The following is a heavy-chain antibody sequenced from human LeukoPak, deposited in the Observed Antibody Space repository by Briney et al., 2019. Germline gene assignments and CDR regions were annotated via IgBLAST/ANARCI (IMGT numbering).Heavy chain of an antibody. J-gene: IGHJ5*02. D-gene: IGHD2-2*01. CDR1: GGSISSYY. CDR3: ATSKPDLDT. V-gene: IGHV4-59*08. Sequence: SETLSLTCTVYGGSISSYYWSWIRQRPGKGLEWMGNIYYSGSTNYNSSLKSRVTISVDTSKNQFSLKVKSVTASDTVVYYCATSKPDLDTWGQGTLVTVFS. CDR2: IYYSGST.